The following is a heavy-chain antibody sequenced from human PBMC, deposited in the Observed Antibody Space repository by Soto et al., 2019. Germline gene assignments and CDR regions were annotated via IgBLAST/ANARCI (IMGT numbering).Heavy chain of an antibody. J-gene: IGHJ4*02. CDR2: ISYDGSNK. D-gene: IGHD2-15*01. V-gene: IGHV3-30*18. CDR3: AKSEYCSGGSCYGIDY. CDR1: GFTFSSYG. Sequence: GGSLRLSCAASGFTFSSYGMHWVRQAPGKGLEWVAVISYDGSNKYYADSVKGRFTISRDNSKNTLYLQMNSLRAEDTAVYYCAKSEYCSGGSCYGIDYWGQGTLVTVSS.